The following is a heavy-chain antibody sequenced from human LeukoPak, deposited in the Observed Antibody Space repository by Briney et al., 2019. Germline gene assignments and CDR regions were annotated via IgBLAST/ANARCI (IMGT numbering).Heavy chain of an antibody. Sequence: SETLSLTCTVSGGSISSYYWTWIRQPPGKALEWIGYIYYSGRTSYNPSLKSRVTMSVDTSKNQFSLKLSSVTAADTAVYYCARDGNPWNLDVWGRGTLVTVSS. CDR1: GGSISSYY. CDR3: ARDGNPWNLDV. CDR2: IYYSGRT. J-gene: IGHJ2*01. V-gene: IGHV4-59*01. D-gene: IGHD1-14*01.